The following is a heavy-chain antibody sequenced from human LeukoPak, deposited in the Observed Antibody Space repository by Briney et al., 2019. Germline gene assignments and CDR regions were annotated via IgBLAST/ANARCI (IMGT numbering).Heavy chain of an antibody. CDR3: ARGRRTRSQLSHMDV. V-gene: IGHV4-31*03. CDR1: GGSISSGGYY. J-gene: IGHJ6*03. D-gene: IGHD2-2*01. Sequence: SETLSLTCTVSGGSISSGGYYWSWIRQHPGTGLEWIGYIYYSGSTYYNPSLKSRVTISVDTSKNQFSLKLSSVTAADTAVYYCARGRRTRSQLSHMDVWGKGTTVTVFS. CDR2: IYYSGST.